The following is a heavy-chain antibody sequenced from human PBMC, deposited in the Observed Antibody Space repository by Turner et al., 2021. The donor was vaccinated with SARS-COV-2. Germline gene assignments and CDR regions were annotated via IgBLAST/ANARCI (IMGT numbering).Heavy chain of an antibody. V-gene: IGHV1-2*02. Sequence: QVQLVQSGAEVKKPGAPVKASCKASGSTFTGYYMHWVRQAPGQGLEWMGWINPNSGGTNYAQNFQGRVTMTRDTSINTAYMDLSRLRSDDTAVYYCARGGLYYYDSSAYYGDAFDIWGQGTMVTVSS. J-gene: IGHJ3*02. CDR1: GSTFTGYY. D-gene: IGHD3-22*01. CDR2: INPNSGGT. CDR3: ARGGLYYYDSSAYYGDAFDI.